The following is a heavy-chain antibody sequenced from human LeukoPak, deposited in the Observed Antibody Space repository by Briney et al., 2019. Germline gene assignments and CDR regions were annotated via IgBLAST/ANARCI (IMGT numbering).Heavy chain of an antibody. CDR3: ARGTIAAAGTGLGY. V-gene: IGHV1-8*03. Sequence: ASVKVSCKASGYTFTSYDINWVRQATGQGLEWMGWMNPNSGNTGYAQKFQGRVTITRNTSISTAYMELSSLRSEDTAVYYCARGTIAAAGTGLGYWGQGTLVTVSS. J-gene: IGHJ4*02. CDR2: MNPNSGNT. CDR1: GYTFTSYD. D-gene: IGHD6-13*01.